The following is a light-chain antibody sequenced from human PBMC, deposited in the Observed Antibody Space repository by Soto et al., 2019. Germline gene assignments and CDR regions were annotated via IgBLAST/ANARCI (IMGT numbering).Light chain of an antibody. CDR2: DAS. V-gene: IGKV3-11*01. Sequence: EIVLTQSPATLSLSPGERATLSCRASQSVSSYLAWYQQKPGQAPRLLIYDASNRATGIPARFSGGGSGTDFTLTISSLEPEDFAVYYCQQRFIWPRFTFGQGTKLEIK. CDR3: QQRFIWPRFT. CDR1: QSVSSY. J-gene: IGKJ2*01.